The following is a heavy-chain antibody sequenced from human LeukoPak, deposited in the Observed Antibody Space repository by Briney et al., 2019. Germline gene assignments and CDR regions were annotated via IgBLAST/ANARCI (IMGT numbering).Heavy chain of an antibody. CDR2: ISAYNGNT. CDR1: GYTFTSYG. CDR3: ARGAATGTLWYYYYYYMDV. V-gene: IGHV1-18*01. D-gene: IGHD6-13*01. J-gene: IGHJ6*03. Sequence: ASVKVSCKASGYTFTSYGISWVRQAPGQGLEWMGRISAYNGNTNYAQKLQGRVTMTTDTSTSTAYMELRSLRSDDTAVYYCARGAATGTLWYYYYYYMDVWGKGTTVTVSS.